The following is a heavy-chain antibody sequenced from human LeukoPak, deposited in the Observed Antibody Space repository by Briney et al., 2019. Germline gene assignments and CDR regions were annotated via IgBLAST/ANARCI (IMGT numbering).Heavy chain of an antibody. J-gene: IGHJ5*02. V-gene: IGHV1-2*02. CDR2: INPNSGGT. CDR3: ARADRLHGGPYLIGP. D-gene: IGHD2-21*01. Sequence: VSVKVSCKTSGYSFTDYYMHWVRQAPGQGLEWMGWINPNSGGTSSAQKFQGRVTMTRDTSISTVYMEVSWLTSDDTAIYYCARADRLHGGPYLIGPWGQGTLVTVSS. CDR1: GYSFTDYY.